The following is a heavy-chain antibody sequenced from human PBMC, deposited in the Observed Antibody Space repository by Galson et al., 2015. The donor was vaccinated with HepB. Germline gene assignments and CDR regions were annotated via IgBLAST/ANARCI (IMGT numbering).Heavy chain of an antibody. J-gene: IGHJ5*02. CDR1: GFTVNSNF. D-gene: IGHD2-2*01. CDR3: ARGGYCGSDSCQSLVDNWFDP. V-gene: IGHV3-53*01. Sequence: SLRLSCAASGFTVNSNFMTWVRQAPGKGLEWVSTLYDNGRASYGDSVKGRFSLSTDNSKNAVYLQMYSLRVEDTAVYHCARGGYCGSDSCQSLVDNWFDPWGQGTLVTVSS. CDR2: LYDNGRA.